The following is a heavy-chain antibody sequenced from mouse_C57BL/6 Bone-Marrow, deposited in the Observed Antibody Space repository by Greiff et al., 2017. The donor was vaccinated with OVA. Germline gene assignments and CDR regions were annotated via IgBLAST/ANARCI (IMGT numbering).Heavy chain of an antibody. CDR3: ARRSGLRRSWFAD. J-gene: IGHJ3*01. V-gene: IGHV1-9*01. Sequence: QVQLQQSGAELMKPGASVKLSCKATGYTFTGYWIEWVKQRPGHGLEWIGEILPGSGSTNYNDKFKGKATFTADTYSTTAYMQLSSQTTEDSAIYYCARRSGLRRSWFADWGQGTLVTVSA. CDR1: GYTFTGYW. D-gene: IGHD2-4*01. CDR2: ILPGSGST.